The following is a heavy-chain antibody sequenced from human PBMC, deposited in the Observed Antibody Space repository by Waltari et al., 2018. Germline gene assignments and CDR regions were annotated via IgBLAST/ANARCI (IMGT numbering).Heavy chain of an antibody. CDR3: ARQGFYGSAKHFDD. CDR2: LDYGGET. V-gene: IGHV4-39*01. J-gene: IGHJ4*02. D-gene: IGHD3-10*01. Sequence: LLQESGPGLVRPSPTLSPTYTVPGGSVRRSSFYWAWVRQPPGKGLDWMGTLDYGGETYYNPSLKSRITLSVDTSKNQFSLDRMSVTAADTAMYYCARQGFYGSAKHFDDWGQGTVVAVSS. CDR1: GGSVRRSSFY.